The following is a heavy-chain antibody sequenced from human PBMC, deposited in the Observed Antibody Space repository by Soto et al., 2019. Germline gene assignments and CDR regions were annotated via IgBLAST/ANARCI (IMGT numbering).Heavy chain of an antibody. CDR2: MNPNSGNT. CDR1: GYTFTSYD. J-gene: IGHJ3*02. D-gene: IGHD2-15*01. V-gene: IGHV1-8*01. CDR3: ARGDCSGGSCHYQPHDAFDI. Sequence: ASVKVSCKASGYTFTSYDINWVRQATGQGLEWMGWMNPNSGNTGYAQKFQGRVTMTRNTSISTAYMELSSLRSEDTAVYYCARGDCSGGSCHYQPHDAFDIWGQGTMVTVSS.